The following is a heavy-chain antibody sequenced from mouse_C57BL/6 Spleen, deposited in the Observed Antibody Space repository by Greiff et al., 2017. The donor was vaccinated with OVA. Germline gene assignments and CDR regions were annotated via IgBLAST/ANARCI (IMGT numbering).Heavy chain of an antibody. CDR3: ARSPYGYDMAWFAY. Sequence: QVQLQQSGPELVKPGASVKISCKASGYAFSSSWMNWVKQRPGKGLEWIGRIYPGDGDTNYNGKFKGKATLTADKSSSTAYMQLSSLTSEDSAVYFCARSPYGYDMAWFAYWGQGTLVTVSA. V-gene: IGHV1-82*01. J-gene: IGHJ3*01. CDR1: GYAFSSSW. CDR2: IYPGDGDT. D-gene: IGHD2-2*01.